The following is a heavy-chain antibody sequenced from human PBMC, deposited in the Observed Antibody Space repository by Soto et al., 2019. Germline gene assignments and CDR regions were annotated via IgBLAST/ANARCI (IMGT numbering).Heavy chain of an antibody. J-gene: IGHJ6*03. CDR3: AKDWSYGSGDYYYMDV. V-gene: IGHV3-9*01. Sequence: SLRLSCAASGFTFDDYAMHWVRQAPGKGLEWVSGISWNSGSIGYADSVKGRFTISRDNAKNSLYLQMNSLRAEDTALYYCAKDWSYGSGDYYYMDVWGKGTTVTVSS. D-gene: IGHD3-10*01. CDR1: GFTFDDYA. CDR2: ISWNSGSI.